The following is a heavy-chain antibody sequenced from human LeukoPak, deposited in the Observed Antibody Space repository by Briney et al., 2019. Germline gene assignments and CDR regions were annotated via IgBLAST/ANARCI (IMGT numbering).Heavy chain of an antibody. Sequence: GTLSLTCGVSGGSVTSTNWWTWVRQPPGKGLEWIGEVHLDGRTNYNPSLESRLTISVDLSENHISLKLTSVTAADTAVYYCAREGGFFRPLDYSGQGTLVTVSS. CDR1: GGSVTSTNW. CDR3: AREGGFFRPLDY. V-gene: IGHV4-4*02. CDR2: VHLDGRT. J-gene: IGHJ4*02. D-gene: IGHD3-3*01.